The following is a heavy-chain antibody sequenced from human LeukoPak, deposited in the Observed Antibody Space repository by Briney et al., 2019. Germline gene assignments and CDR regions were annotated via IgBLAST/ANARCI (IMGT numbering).Heavy chain of an antibody. J-gene: IGHJ4*02. V-gene: IGHV4-59*01. Sequence: SETLSLTCAVYGGSFSGYYWSWIRQPPGKGLEWIGYIYYSGSTNYNPSLKSRVTISVDTSKNQFSLKLSSVTAADTAVYYCARTKLTYYYGSGSYYPFDYWGQGTLVTVSS. CDR1: GGSFSGYY. CDR3: ARTKLTYYYGSGSYYPFDY. CDR2: IYYSGST. D-gene: IGHD3-10*01.